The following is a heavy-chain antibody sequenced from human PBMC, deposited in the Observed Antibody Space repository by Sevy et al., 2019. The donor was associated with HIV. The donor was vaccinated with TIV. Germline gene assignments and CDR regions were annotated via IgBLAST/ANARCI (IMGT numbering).Heavy chain of an antibody. CDR1: GGSISSSSYY. CDR3: ARHTDSGIYYFDY. D-gene: IGHD6-19*01. J-gene: IGHJ4*02. CDR2: IYYSGST. V-gene: IGHV4-39*01. Sequence: AEILSLTCTVSGGSISSSSYYWGWIRQPPGNGLEWIGSIYYSGSTYYNPSLKSRVTISVDTSKNQFSLNLSSVTAAGTAVYYSARHTDSGIYYFDYWGQGTLVTVSS.